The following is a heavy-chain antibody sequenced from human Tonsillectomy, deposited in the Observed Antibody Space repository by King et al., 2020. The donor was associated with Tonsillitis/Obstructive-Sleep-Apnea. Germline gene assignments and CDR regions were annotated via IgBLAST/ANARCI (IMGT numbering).Heavy chain of an antibody. CDR3: AKDKTKNWIYGTPHDY. Sequence: VQLVESGGGWEQPGRSLRLSCAASGFTFDYYAMHWVRQAPGKGLEWVSGISWNSGGIGYADSVKGRFTISRDNAKSSLYLQMNSLRAEDTALYYCAKDKTKNWIYGTPHDYWGQGTLVTVSS. J-gene: IGHJ4*02. CDR2: ISWNSGGI. D-gene: IGHD1-7*01. V-gene: IGHV3-9*01. CDR1: GFTFDYYA.